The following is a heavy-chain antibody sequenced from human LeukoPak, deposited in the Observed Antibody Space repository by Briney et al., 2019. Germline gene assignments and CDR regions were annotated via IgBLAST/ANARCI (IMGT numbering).Heavy chain of an antibody. CDR3: ARELNGAFDP. J-gene: IGHJ5*02. CDR2: ISSSGDTM. V-gene: IGHV3-11*04. D-gene: IGHD1-1*01. CDR1: GFTFSDYY. Sequence: NAGGSLRLSCAPSGFTFSDYYMSWIRQAPGKGLEWVSYISSSGDTMYYAASVKGRFTISRDNAKNSLYLQMNSLRAEDTAVYYCARELNGAFDPWGQGTLVTVSS.